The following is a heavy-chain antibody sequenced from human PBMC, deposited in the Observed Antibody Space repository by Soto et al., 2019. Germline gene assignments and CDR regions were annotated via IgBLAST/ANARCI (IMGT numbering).Heavy chain of an antibody. V-gene: IGHV4-61*01. D-gene: IGHD3-10*01. Sequence: SETLSRSCTVSGGSVSSGSYYWSWIRQPPVKVLEWIGYIYYSGSTNYNPSLKSRVTISVYTSKNQFSLKLSSVTAADTAVYYCAIDLEGYYGSGIQKDLRNYYYYYVTDVWGQGTTVTVSS. CDR1: GGSVSSGSYY. CDR3: AIDLEGYYGSGIQKDLRNYYYYYVTDV. J-gene: IGHJ6*02. CDR2: IYYSGST.